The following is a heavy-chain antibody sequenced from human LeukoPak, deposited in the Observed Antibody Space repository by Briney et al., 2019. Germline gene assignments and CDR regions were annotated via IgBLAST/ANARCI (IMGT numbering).Heavy chain of an antibody. V-gene: IGHV1-18*01. CDR2: ISAYNGNT. D-gene: IGHD5-12*01. Sequence: ASVTVSCKSSGYTFTSYGISWVRQAHAQGLEWMGLISAYNGNTNYAQKLRGRVTMTTDTSTSTAYMELRSLRSDDTAVYYRARRVGWMPSYGMDVWGQGTTVTVSS. J-gene: IGHJ6*02. CDR1: GYTFTSYG. CDR3: ARRVGWMPSYGMDV.